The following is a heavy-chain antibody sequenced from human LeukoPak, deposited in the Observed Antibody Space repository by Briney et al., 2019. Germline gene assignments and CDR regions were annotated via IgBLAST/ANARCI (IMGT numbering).Heavy chain of an antibody. V-gene: IGHV4-59*01. CDR1: GGSISSYY. J-gene: IGHJ5*02. CDR3: ARGILGLYGSLRFDP. Sequence: SETLSLTCTVSGGSISSYYWSWIRQPPGKGLEWIGYIYYSGSTNYNPSLKSRVTISVDTSKNQFSLKLSSVTAADTAVYYCARGILGLYGSLRFDPWGQGTLVTVSS. D-gene: IGHD6-13*01. CDR2: IYYSGST.